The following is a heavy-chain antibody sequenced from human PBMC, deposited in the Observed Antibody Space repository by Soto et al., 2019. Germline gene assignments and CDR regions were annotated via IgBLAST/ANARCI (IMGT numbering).Heavy chain of an antibody. Sequence: SVKVSCKASGFTFTSSAMQWVRQARGQRLEWIGWIVAGSGNTKYAQKFQERVTITRDTSTSTAYMELSSLRSEDTAVYYCARAYYYDSSGYSYYYYGMDVWGQGTTVTVSS. D-gene: IGHD3-22*01. J-gene: IGHJ6*02. CDR2: IVAGSGNT. CDR1: GFTFTSSA. CDR3: ARAYYYDSSGYSYYYYGMDV. V-gene: IGHV1-58*02.